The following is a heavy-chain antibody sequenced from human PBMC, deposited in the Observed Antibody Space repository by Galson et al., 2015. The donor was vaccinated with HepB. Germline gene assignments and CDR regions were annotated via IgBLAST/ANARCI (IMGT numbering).Heavy chain of an antibody. CDR2: ISGNGDST. CDR1: GFAFDTHA. CDR3: AKDYGLFDS. J-gene: IGHJ5*01. D-gene: IGHD3-10*01. Sequence: SLRLSCAASGFAFDTHAMSWVRQAPGRGLEWITGISGNGDSTFYADAVKGGFTVSRDNSNNMLYLQMNSLRDEDAGLYFCAKDYGLFDSWGQGILVTVSS. V-gene: IGHV3-23*01.